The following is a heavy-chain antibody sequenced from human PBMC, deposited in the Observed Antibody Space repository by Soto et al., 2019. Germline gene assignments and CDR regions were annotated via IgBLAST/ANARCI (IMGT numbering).Heavy chain of an antibody. J-gene: IGHJ3*02. CDR1: GYNFSTHG. CDR3: ARFRDCSGSRCDPSFGFDI. V-gene: IGHV1-18*01. Sequence: QVQLVQSGVEVKKPGASVKVSCKASGYNFSTHGLTWVRQAPGQGLEWMGWITPYNGNTNYAQNFXXXXXXXXXXXXXXXXXXXXXXXXXXTAVYYCARFRDCSGSRCDPSFGFDIWGQGTMVTVSS. CDR2: ITPYNGNT. D-gene: IGHD2-2*01.